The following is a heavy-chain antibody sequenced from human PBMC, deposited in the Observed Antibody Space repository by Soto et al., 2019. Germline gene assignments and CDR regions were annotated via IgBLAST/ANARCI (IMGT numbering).Heavy chain of an antibody. CDR1: GFTFSSYA. D-gene: IGHD3-3*01. CDR2: ISGSGGST. V-gene: IGHV3-23*01. J-gene: IGHJ6*02. CDR3: AKQFRSGYSYYYYYGMDV. Sequence: GGSLRLSCAASGFTFSSYAMSWVRQAPGTAPEWVSAISGSGGSTYYADSVKGRFTISRDNSKNTLYMQMNSLRAGDTAVYYWAKQFRSGYSYYYYYGMDVWGQGTTVTVSS.